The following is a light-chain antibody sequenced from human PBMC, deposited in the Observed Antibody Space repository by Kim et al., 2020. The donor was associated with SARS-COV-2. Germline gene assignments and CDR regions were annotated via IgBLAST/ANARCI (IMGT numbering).Light chain of an antibody. V-gene: IGKV3-20*01. Sequence: SPGEGATRSCRASQSVSSSYLAWYQQKPGQAPRLLIYGASSRATGIPDRFSGSGSGTDFTLTISRLEPEDFAVYYCQQYGSSPWTFGQGTKVDIK. CDR2: GAS. CDR3: QQYGSSPWT. CDR1: QSVSSSY. J-gene: IGKJ1*01.